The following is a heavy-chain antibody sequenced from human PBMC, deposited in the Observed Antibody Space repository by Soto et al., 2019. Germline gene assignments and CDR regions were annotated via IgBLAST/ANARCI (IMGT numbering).Heavy chain of an antibody. V-gene: IGHV1-2*04. CDR2: INPNSGGT. CDR3: ARGTQLGYSGYDYREGWFDH. Sequence: GASVKVSCKASVYTFTVYYMHWVRQAPGQRLEWMGWINPNSGGTNYVQKFQGWVTMTRDTSISTAYMELSRLSSDDTAVYYCARGTQLGYSGYDYREGWFDHWGQGILVTVSS. D-gene: IGHD5-12*01. J-gene: IGHJ5*02. CDR1: VYTFTVYY.